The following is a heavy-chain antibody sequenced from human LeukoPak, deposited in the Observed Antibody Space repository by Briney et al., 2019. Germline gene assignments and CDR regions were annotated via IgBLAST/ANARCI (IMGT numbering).Heavy chain of an antibody. CDR2: IYYSGST. CDR3: ARSTDDILTGYEPWWFDP. V-gene: IGHV4-39*07. D-gene: IGHD3-9*01. CDR1: GGSISSSSYY. J-gene: IGHJ5*02. Sequence: SETLSLTCTVSGGSISSSSYYWGWIRQPPGKGLEWIGSIYYSGSTYYNPSLKSRVTISVDTSKNQFSLKLSSVTAADTAVYYCARSTDDILTGYEPWWFDPWGQGTLVTVSS.